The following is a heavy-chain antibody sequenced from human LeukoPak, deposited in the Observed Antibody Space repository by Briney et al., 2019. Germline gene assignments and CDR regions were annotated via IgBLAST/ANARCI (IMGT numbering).Heavy chain of an antibody. CDR2: IAVGGGTT. Sequence: GGSLRLSCAASGFTFSSSELSWVRQAPGKGLEWVSAIAVGGGTTYADSVVGRFIISRDNSKNTLYLQINSLRAEDTAVYYCARANYGSGSNYYYGLDVWGQGTTVTVSS. D-gene: IGHD3-10*01. CDR1: GFTFSSSE. J-gene: IGHJ6*02. CDR3: ARANYGSGSNYYYGLDV. V-gene: IGHV3-23*01.